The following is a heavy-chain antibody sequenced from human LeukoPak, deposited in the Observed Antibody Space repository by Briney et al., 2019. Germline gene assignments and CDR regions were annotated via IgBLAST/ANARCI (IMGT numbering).Heavy chain of an antibody. D-gene: IGHD2-8*01. CDR2: MNQRGSM. CDR1: GASFTGYY. CDR3: ASSGQCTNGLCRDVGYMDV. Sequence: SETLSLTCDVYGASFTGYYWSWIRQSPGKGLEWIGEMNQRGSMNYNPSLKSRVTISVDRSKNQLSLKLNSVTAADTAVYYCASSGQCTNGLCRDVGYMDVWGKGTTVTVSS. V-gene: IGHV4-34*01. J-gene: IGHJ6*03.